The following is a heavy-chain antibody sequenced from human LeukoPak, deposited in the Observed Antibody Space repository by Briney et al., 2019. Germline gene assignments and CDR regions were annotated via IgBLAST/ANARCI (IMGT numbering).Heavy chain of an antibody. CDR3: ARGGSRQISSSDFDY. Sequence: SETLSLTCTVSGGSFSSYYWNWIRQPPGKGLEWIGYIYYSGSTNYNPSLKSRVIISVDTSKDQFSLKLSSVTAADTAVYYCARGGSRQISSSDFDYWGQGTLVTVSS. V-gene: IGHV4-59*01. CDR1: GGSFSSYY. CDR2: IYYSGST. J-gene: IGHJ4*02. D-gene: IGHD6-6*01.